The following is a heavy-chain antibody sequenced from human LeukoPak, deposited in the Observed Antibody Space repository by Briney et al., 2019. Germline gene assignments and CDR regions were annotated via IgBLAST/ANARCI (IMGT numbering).Heavy chain of an antibody. D-gene: IGHD6-19*01. Sequence: SETLSLTCSVSGGSISLSYYYWGWLRQPPGKALEWIGSVYYSGTTSYNPSLKSRITISVDMSKNHFSLRLSSVTAPDTAMYYCARGTLYSGWSYYFDYWGQGSQVTVS. J-gene: IGHJ4*02. CDR2: VYYSGTT. CDR1: GGSISLSYYY. CDR3: ARGTLYSGWSYYFDY. V-gene: IGHV4-39*07.